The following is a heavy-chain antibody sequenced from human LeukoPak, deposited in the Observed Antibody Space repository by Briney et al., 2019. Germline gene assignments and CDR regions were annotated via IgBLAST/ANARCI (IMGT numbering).Heavy chain of an antibody. J-gene: IGHJ6*02. CDR3: AAPLGDYYGSRDYYYYGMDV. CDR2: IIPILGIA. D-gene: IGHD3-10*01. CDR1: GYTFTTNG. Sequence: SVKVSCTASGYTFTTNGITWVRQSLGQGLEWMGRIIPILGIANYAQKFQGRVTITADKSTSTAYMELSSLRSEDTVVYYCAAPLGDYYGSRDYYYYGMDVWGQGTTVTVSS. V-gene: IGHV1-69*04.